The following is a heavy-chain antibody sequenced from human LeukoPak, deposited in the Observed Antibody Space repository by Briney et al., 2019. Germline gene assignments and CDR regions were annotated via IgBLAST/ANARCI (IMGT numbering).Heavy chain of an antibody. Sequence: SETLSLTCTVSGGSVSSGSYYWSWIRQPPGKGLEWIGYIYYSGSTNYNPSLKSRVTISVDTSKNQFSLKLSSVTAADTAVYYCAREPRESSVEMATIWSTIDYWGQGTLVTASS. CDR2: IYYSGST. V-gene: IGHV4-61*01. J-gene: IGHJ4*02. CDR3: AREPRESSVEMATIWSTIDY. CDR1: GGSVSSGSYY. D-gene: IGHD5-24*01.